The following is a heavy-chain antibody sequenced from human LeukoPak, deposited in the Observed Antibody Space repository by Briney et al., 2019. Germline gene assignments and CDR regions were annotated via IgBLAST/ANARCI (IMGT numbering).Heavy chain of an antibody. CDR3: ARHESSGKWFGELDYFDY. Sequence: GESLKISCKGSGYSFTSYWISWVRQMPGKGLEWMGRIDPSDSYTNYSPSFQGRVTISADKSISTAYLQWSSLKASDTAMYYCARHESSGKWFGELDYFDYWGQGTLVTVSS. CDR2: IDPSDSYT. CDR1: GYSFTSYW. V-gene: IGHV5-10-1*01. J-gene: IGHJ4*02. D-gene: IGHD3-10*01.